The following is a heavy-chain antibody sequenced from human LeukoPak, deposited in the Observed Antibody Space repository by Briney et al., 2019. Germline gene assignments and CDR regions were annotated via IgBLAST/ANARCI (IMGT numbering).Heavy chain of an antibody. Sequence: ASVKVSCKASGYTFTSYYMHWVRQAPGQGLEWMGLINPTGDSTGYAQKFQGRVTMTRDMSTSTDFMELSSLRSEDTAVYYCARDNSVGDNAWWFDPWGQGTLVTVSS. CDR1: GYTFTSYY. CDR2: INPTGDST. D-gene: IGHD1-26*01. CDR3: ARDNSVGDNAWWFDP. V-gene: IGHV1-46*01. J-gene: IGHJ5*02.